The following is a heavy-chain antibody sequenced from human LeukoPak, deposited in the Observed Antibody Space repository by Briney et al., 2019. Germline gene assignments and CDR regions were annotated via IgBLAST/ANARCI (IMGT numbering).Heavy chain of an antibody. CDR2: IYYSGST. V-gene: IGHV4-39*07. Sequence: PSETLSLTCTVSGGSISSSSYYWGWIRQPPGKGLEWIGSIYYSGSTYYNPSLKSRVTISVDTSKNQFSLKLSSVTAADTAVYYCARAHQLGAPYYYYYMDVWGKGTTVTVSS. J-gene: IGHJ6*03. CDR3: ARAHQLGAPYYYYYMDV. CDR1: GGSISSSSYY. D-gene: IGHD5-24*01.